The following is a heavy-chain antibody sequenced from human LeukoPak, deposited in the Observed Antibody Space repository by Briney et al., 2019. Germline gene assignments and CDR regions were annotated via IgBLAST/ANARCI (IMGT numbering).Heavy chain of an antibody. CDR3: ARDPAVALYFDY. CDR2: TYTSGST. V-gene: IGHV4-4*07. CDR1: GGSISSYY. Sequence: PSETLSLTCTVSGGSISSYYWSWIRQPAGKGLEWTGRTYTSGSTNYNPSLKSRVTMSVDTSKNQFSLKLSSVTAADTAVYYCARDPAVALYFDYWGQGTLVTVSS. J-gene: IGHJ4*02. D-gene: IGHD6-19*01.